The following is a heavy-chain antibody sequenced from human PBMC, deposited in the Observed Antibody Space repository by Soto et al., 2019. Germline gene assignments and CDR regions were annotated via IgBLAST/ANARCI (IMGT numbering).Heavy chain of an antibody. Sequence: GGSLRLSCAVSGFPLEKYGMNWVPQAPGKGLEWVSSIRFSGDYIYYADSVKGRFTISRDNARNSLYLQMNRLGVADTALYFCAQATYNWNHEYWGQGTQVTVS. J-gene: IGHJ4*02. D-gene: IGHD1-20*01. V-gene: IGHV3-21*01. CDR1: GFPLEKYG. CDR3: AQATYNWNHEY. CDR2: IRFSGDYI.